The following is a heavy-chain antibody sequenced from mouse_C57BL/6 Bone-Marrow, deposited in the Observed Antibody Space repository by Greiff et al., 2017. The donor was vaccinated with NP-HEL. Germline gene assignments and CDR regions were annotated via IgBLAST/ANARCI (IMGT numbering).Heavy chain of an antibody. V-gene: IGHV5-6*01. CDR1: GFTFSSYG. CDR2: ISSGGSYT. Sequence: EVQLVESGGDLVKPGGSLKLSCAASGFTFSSYGMSWVRQTPDKRLEWVATISSGGSYTYYPDSVKGRFTISRDNAKNTLYLQMSSLKSEDTAMYYCARQGYYYGSSPHWYFDVWGTGTTVTVSS. D-gene: IGHD1-1*01. CDR3: ARQGYYYGSSPHWYFDV. J-gene: IGHJ1*03.